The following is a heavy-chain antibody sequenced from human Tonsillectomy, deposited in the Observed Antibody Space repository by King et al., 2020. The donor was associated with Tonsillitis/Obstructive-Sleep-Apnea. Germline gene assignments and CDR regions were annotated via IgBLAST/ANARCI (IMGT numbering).Heavy chain of an antibody. Sequence: VQLVESGGGVVQPGRSLRLSCAASGFTFSKYGMHWVRQAPGKGLEWVAVISFGGSNKYYADSVKGRFNIFRDNSRNTLYLQMNSLRADDTAVYSCAKGNYDFWSGYTSGAFDIWGQGTMVTVSS. V-gene: IGHV3-30*18. CDR2: ISFGGSNK. CDR3: AKGNYDFWSGYTSGAFDI. J-gene: IGHJ3*02. CDR1: GFTFSKYG. D-gene: IGHD3-3*01.